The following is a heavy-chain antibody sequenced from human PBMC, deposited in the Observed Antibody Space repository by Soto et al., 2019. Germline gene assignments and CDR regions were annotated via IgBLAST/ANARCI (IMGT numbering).Heavy chain of an antibody. V-gene: IGHV1-24*01. J-gene: IGHJ6*02. CDR3: ATSPVIAARTNAYYYYGMDV. Sequence: ASVKVSCKVSGYTLTELSMHWVRQAPGKGLEWMGGFDPEDGETIYAQKFQGRVTMTEDTSTDTAYMELSSLRSEDTAVYYCATSPVIAARTNAYYYYGMDVWGQGTTVTVSS. D-gene: IGHD6-6*01. CDR2: FDPEDGET. CDR1: GYTLTELS.